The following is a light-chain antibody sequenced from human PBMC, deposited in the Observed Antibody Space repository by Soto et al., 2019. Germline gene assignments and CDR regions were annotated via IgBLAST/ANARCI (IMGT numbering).Light chain of an antibody. CDR2: ASS. V-gene: IGKV1-17*01. Sequence: DIQMTQARSSLSASVGDRVTITCRASQDISNDLVFYQQKPGKAPKLLIYASSSLQSGVPSRFSGSGSGTDFTLTISSLQPEDFATYYCQQADSFPTFGGGTKVDI. CDR1: QDISND. CDR3: QQADSFPT. J-gene: IGKJ4*01.